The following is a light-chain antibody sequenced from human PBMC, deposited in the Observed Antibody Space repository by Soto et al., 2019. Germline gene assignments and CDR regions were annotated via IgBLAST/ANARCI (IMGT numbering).Light chain of an antibody. J-gene: IGKJ2*01. V-gene: IGKV1D-8*03. CDR2: AAS. CDR1: QGISSY. Sequence: VIWMTQSPSVLSASTGDRVTISCRMSQGISSYLAWYQQKPGKAPELLIYAASTLHSGVPSRFSGRGSVTAFTLTISCLQSEALATYYCHHYYIFPRYTFGQGTNLAIK. CDR3: HHYYIFPRYT.